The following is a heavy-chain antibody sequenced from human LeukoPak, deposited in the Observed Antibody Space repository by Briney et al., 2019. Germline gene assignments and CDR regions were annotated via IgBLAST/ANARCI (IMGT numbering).Heavy chain of an antibody. CDR1: GGSISSGSYY. Sequence: PSETLSLTCTVSGGSISSGSYYWSWVRQPAGKGLEWIGRIYTSGSTNYNPSLKSRVTISVDTSKNQFSLKLSSVTAADTAVYYCARSRGAYYYDSSGYPLYYFDYWGQGTLVTVSS. D-gene: IGHD3-22*01. J-gene: IGHJ4*02. CDR3: ARSRGAYYYDSSGYPLYYFDY. V-gene: IGHV4-61*02. CDR2: IYTSGST.